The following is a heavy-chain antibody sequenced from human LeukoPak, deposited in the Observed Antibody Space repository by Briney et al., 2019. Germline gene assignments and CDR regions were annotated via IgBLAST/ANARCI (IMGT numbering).Heavy chain of an antibody. V-gene: IGHV1-2*04. CDR1: GYTFTGYY. Sequence: GASVKVSCKASGYTFTGYYMHWVRQAPGQGLEWMGWINPNSGGTSYAQKFQGWVTMTRDTSISTAYMELSRLRSDDTAVYYCATNYYGSGSHNPGDYYYGMDVWAKGPRSPSP. CDR2: INPNSGGT. CDR3: ATNYYGSGSHNPGDYYYGMDV. D-gene: IGHD3-10*01. J-gene: IGHJ6*02.